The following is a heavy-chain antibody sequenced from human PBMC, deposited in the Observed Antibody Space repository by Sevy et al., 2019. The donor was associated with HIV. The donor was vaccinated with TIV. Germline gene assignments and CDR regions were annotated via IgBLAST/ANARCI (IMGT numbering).Heavy chain of an antibody. Sequence: GGSLRLSCAASGFTFSTYAMSWVRQAPGKGLEWVSGISGSGGKTYYADSVKGRLTISRDNSKNTLYMQTNSLRAEDTAVYDCAKGTSREWLLSAVDIWGQGTMVTVSS. D-gene: IGHD3-3*01. J-gene: IGHJ3*02. CDR3: AKGTSREWLLSAVDI. V-gene: IGHV3-23*01. CDR1: GFTFSTYA. CDR2: ISGSGGKT.